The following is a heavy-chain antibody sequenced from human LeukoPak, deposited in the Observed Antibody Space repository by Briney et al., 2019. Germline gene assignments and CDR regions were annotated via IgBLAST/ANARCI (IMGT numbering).Heavy chain of an antibody. CDR2: IYSGGST. CDR1: GFTVSSNY. V-gene: IGHV3-53*04. J-gene: IGHJ6*02. Sequence: GSLRLSCAASGFTVSSNYMSWVRQAPGKGLEWVSVIYSGGSTYYADSVKGRFTISRHNSKNTLYLQMNSLRAEDTAVYYCARDDVQTAVAGNYYYYYGMDVWGQGTTVTVSS. D-gene: IGHD6-19*01. CDR3: ARDDVQTAVAGNYYYYYGMDV.